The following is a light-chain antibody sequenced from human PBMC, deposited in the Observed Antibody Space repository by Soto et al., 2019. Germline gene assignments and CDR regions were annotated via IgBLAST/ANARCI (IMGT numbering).Light chain of an antibody. V-gene: IGKV3-11*01. CDR2: DAS. J-gene: IGKJ4*01. Sequence: EIVLTQSPATLSLSPGERATLSCRASQSVSSQLAWYQQKPGQAPRLLMYDASNRATGIPARFSGSGSGTDFTLTISILEPEDFAVYYCQQSSDWPLTFGGGTKVEIK. CDR1: QSVSSQ. CDR3: QQSSDWPLT.